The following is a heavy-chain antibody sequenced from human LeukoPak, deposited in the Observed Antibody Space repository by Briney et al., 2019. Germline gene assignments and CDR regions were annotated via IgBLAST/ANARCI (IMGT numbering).Heavy chain of an antibody. J-gene: IGHJ5*02. CDR3: ASTLFGIGYDSSGYYYH. D-gene: IGHD3-22*01. CDR2: IYYSGST. CDR1: GGSISSSSYY. Sequence: PSETLSLTCTVSGGSISSSSYYWGWIRQPPGKGLEWIGYIYYSGSTNYNPSLKSRVTISVDTSKNQFSLKLSSVTAADTAVYYCASTLFGIGYDSSGYYYHWGQGTLVTVSS. V-gene: IGHV4-61*05.